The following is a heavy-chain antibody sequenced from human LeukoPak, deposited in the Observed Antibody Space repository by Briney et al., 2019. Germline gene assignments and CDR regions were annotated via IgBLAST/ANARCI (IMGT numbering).Heavy chain of an antibody. J-gene: IGHJ6*03. CDR3: AKDGIVVVPALSYYYYMDV. D-gene: IGHD2-2*01. Sequence: GRSLRLSCAASGFTFSSYGMHWVRQAPGKGLEWVAFIRYDGSNKYYADSVKGRFTISRDNSKNTLYLQMNSLRAEDTAVYYCAKDGIVVVPALSYYYYMDVWGKGTTVTISS. V-gene: IGHV3-30*02. CDR1: GFTFSSYG. CDR2: IRYDGSNK.